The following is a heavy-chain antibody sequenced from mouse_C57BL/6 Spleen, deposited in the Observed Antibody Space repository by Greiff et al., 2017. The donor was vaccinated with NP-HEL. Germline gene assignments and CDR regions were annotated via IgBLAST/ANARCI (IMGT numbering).Heavy chain of an antibody. Sequence: VQLQQPGAELVKPGASVKLSCKASGYTFTSYWMQWVKQRPGQGLEWIGEIDPSDSYTNYNQKFKGKATLTVDTSSSTAYMQLSSLTSEDSAVYYCAREGSTMVTPFAYWGQGTLVTVSA. CDR3: AREGSTMVTPFAY. CDR2: IDPSDSYT. J-gene: IGHJ3*01. V-gene: IGHV1-50*01. D-gene: IGHD2-1*01. CDR1: GYTFTSYW.